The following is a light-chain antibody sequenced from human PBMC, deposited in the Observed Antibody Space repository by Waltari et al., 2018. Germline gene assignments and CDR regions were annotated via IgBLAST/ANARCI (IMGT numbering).Light chain of an antibody. Sequence: QAVLTQPSSLSASPGASARLTCTLHSAIHVAARKIYWYQQKPGRPPQSLLRVRSDLDTQQASGLTSRFSGAKDGAANVASLLIAGVQSGDEADYYCRIWHSSASVFGGGTTLTVL. CDR1: SAIHVAARK. J-gene: IGLJ2*01. CDR3: RIWHSSASV. V-gene: IGLV5-45*03. CDR2: VRSDLDT.